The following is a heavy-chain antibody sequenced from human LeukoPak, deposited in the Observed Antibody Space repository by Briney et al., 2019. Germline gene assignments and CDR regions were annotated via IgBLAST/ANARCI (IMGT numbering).Heavy chain of an antibody. D-gene: IGHD3-22*01. CDR2: ISGSGGST. CDR1: GFTFSSYA. Sequence: PGGSLRLSCAASGFTFSSYAMSWVRQAPGKGLEWVSAISGSGGSTAYADSVKGRFTISRDGSKSTLYLEMNSPRGEDTALYYCAKVTGLSDYYDSSGYYYNAFDIWGQGTMVAVSS. CDR3: AKVTGLSDYYDSSGYYYNAFDI. J-gene: IGHJ3*02. V-gene: IGHV3-23*01.